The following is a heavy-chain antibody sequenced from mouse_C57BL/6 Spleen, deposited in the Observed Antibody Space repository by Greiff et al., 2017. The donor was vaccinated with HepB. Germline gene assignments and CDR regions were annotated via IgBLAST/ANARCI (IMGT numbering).Heavy chain of an antibody. V-gene: IGHV1-76*01. Sequence: VKLQESGAELVRPGASVKLSCKASGYTFTDYYINWVKQRPGQGLEWIARIYPGSGNTYYNEKFKGKATLTAEKSSSTAYMQLSSLTSEDSAVYFCAREGIVMMPMDYWGQGTSVTVSS. D-gene: IGHD2-5*01. J-gene: IGHJ4*01. CDR1: GYTFTDYY. CDR2: IYPGSGNT. CDR3: AREGIVMMPMDY.